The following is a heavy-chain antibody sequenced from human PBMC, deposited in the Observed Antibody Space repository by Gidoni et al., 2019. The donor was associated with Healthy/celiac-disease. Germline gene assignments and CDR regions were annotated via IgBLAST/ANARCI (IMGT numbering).Heavy chain of an antibody. CDR2: ISSSSSYT. D-gene: IGHD4-17*01. J-gene: IGHJ5*02. V-gene: IGHV3-11*06. CDR1: GFTFSDYY. CDR3: AREPLIYGDLRTTGWFDP. Sequence: QVQLVESGGGLVKPGGSLRLSCAASGFTFSDYYMSWIRQAPGKGLEWVSYISSSSSYTNDADSVKGRFTISRDNAKNSLYLQMNSLRAEDTAVYYCAREPLIYGDLRTTGWFDPWGQGTLVTVSS.